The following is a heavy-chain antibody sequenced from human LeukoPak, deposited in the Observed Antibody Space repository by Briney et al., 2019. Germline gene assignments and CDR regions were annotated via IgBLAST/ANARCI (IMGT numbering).Heavy chain of an antibody. CDR3: ARVLNPPRGWFDP. CDR2: IYYSGST. V-gene: IGHV4-31*03. CDR1: GGSISSGGYS. D-gene: IGHD1-14*01. Sequence: PSQTLSLTCTVSGGSISSGGYSWSWIRQHPGKGLEWIGYIYYSGSTNYNPSLKSRVTISVDTSKNQFSLKLSSVTAADTAVYYCARVLNPPRGWFDPWGQGTLVTVSS. J-gene: IGHJ5*02.